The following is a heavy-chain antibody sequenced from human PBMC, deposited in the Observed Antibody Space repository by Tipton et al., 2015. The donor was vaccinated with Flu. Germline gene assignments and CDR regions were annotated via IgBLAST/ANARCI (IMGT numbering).Heavy chain of an antibody. CDR2: ISVTAGGT. CDR3: TNAGGHIYSGYPYYFYAMDV. Sequence: SLRLSCAASGFTFDNYAMSWVRQAPGKGLQWVSGISVTAGGTYYADSVKGRFTISRDSSKNTLYLQMNSLRPEDTAVYYCTNAGGHIYSGYPYYFYAMDVWSQGTTVSVAS. J-gene: IGHJ6*02. D-gene: IGHD5-12*01. V-gene: IGHV3-23*01. CDR1: GFTFDNYA.